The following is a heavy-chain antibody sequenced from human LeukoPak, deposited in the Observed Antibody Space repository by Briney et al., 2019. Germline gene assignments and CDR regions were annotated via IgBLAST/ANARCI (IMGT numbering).Heavy chain of an antibody. V-gene: IGHV3-30*04. D-gene: IGHD5-18*01. Sequence: PGGSLRLSCAASGFTFSNYSMHWVRQAPGKGLEWVALVSYDRSNKYYAHSVKGRFTISRDNSKNTLYLQMHSLRVEDTAVYYCARDSAVIDIYDFDYFDYWGPGTLVTVSS. CDR3: ARDSAVIDIYDFDYFDY. CDR2: VSYDRSNK. J-gene: IGHJ4*02. CDR1: GFTFSNYS.